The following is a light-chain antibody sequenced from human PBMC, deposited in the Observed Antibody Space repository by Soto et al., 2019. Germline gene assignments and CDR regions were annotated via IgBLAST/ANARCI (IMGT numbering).Light chain of an antibody. Sequence: QSALTQPASVSGSPGQSITISCTGTSSDVGGYNYVSWYQQHPGKAPKLMIYDVSNRPSGVSNRFSGSKSGNTASLTISGLRAEDEADYYCSSYTSSSTLQIGGGTQLTVL. V-gene: IGLV2-14*01. CDR2: DVS. J-gene: IGLJ2*01. CDR3: SSYTSSSTLQ. CDR1: SSDVGGYNY.